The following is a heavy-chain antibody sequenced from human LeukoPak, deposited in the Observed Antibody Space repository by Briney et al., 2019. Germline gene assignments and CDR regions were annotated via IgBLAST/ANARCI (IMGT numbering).Heavy chain of an antibody. CDR2: TYYRSKWYN. V-gene: IGHV6-1*01. Sequence: SQTLSLTCAISGDSVSSNSAAWNWIRQSPSRGLEWLGRTYYRSKWYNDYAVSVKSRITINPDTSKNQFSLQLNSVTPEDTAVYYCAREAVAGTYYYYYGMDVWGQGTTVTVSS. CDR3: AREAVAGTYYYYYGMDV. J-gene: IGHJ6*02. CDR1: GDSVSSNSAA. D-gene: IGHD6-19*01.